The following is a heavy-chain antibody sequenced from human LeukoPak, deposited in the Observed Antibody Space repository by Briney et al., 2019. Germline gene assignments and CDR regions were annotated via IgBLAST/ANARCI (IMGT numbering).Heavy chain of an antibody. CDR1: GGSFSGYY. J-gene: IGHJ4*02. V-gene: IGHV4-34*01. Sequence: SETLSLTCAVYGGSFSGYYWSWIRQPPGKGLEWIGEINHSGSTNYNPSLKSRVTISVDTSKNQFSLKLSSVTAADTAVYYCASYPPFDYWGQGTLVTVSS. CDR3: ASYPPFDY. CDR2: INHSGST.